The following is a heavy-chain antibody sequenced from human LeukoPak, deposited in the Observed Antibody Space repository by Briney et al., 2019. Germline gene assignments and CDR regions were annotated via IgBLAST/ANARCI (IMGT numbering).Heavy chain of an antibody. V-gene: IGHV3-64*01. Sequence: PGGSLRLSCAASGFTFSSYAMHWVRQAPGKGLEYVSVNANSVKGRFTISRDNSKNTLYLQMGSLRAEDMAVYYCASPGAYYWGQGSLLTV. J-gene: IGHJ4*02. CDR1: GFTFSSYA. CDR3: ASPGAYY.